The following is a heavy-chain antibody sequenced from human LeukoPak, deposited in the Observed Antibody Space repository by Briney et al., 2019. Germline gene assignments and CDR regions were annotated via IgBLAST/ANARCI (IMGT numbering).Heavy chain of an antibody. CDR1: GYTLTELS. Sequence: ASVKVSCKVSGYTLTELSMHWVRQAPGKGLEWMGGFDPEDGETIYAQKFQGRVTMTEDTSTDTAYMELSSLRSEDTAVYYCATGYSSSGGFDYWGQGTLVTVSS. CDR2: FDPEDGET. D-gene: IGHD6-13*01. J-gene: IGHJ4*02. CDR3: ATGYSSSGGFDY. V-gene: IGHV1-24*01.